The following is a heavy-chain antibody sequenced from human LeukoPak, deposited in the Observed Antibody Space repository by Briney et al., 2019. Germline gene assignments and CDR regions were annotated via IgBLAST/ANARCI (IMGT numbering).Heavy chain of an antibody. CDR1: GGSISSYY. V-gene: IGHV4-59*08. CDR2: IYYSGST. D-gene: IGHD1-26*01. Sequence: SETLSLTCTVSGGSISSYYWIWIRQPPGKGLEWIGQIYYSGSTNYNPSLKSRVTLSVDTSKNQFSLKLNFVPAVDTAVYYCARRSHLVGAPFDIWGQGTVLTVSS. CDR3: ARRSHLVGAPFDI. J-gene: IGHJ3*02.